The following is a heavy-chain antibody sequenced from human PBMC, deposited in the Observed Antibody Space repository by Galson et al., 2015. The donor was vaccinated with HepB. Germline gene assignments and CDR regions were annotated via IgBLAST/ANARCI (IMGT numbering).Heavy chain of an antibody. Sequence: PALVKPTQTLTLPCTFSGFSLSTSGVGVGWIRQPPGKALEWLALLYWDDDKRYSPSLKSRLTITKDTSKNQVVLTMTNMDPVDTATYYCAHSMNSYGYVFRRGWASEYFQHWGQGTLVTVSS. D-gene: IGHD5-18*01. CDR3: AHSMNSYGYVFRRGWASEYFQH. CDR2: LYWDDDK. J-gene: IGHJ1*01. V-gene: IGHV2-5*02. CDR1: GFSLSTSGVG.